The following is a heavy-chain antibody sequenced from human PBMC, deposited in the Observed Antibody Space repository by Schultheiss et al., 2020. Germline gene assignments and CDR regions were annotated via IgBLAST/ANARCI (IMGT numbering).Heavy chain of an antibody. CDR1: GFTFSSYW. D-gene: IGHD3-16*01. CDR2: ISGSGGST. CDR3: VRRTWGGSCFDH. Sequence: GGSLRLSCAASGFTFSSYWMSWVRQAPGKGLEWVSAISGSGGSTYYADSVKGRFTISRDNAKNSLYLQMNSLRDEDTALYYCVRRTWGGSCFDHWGQGARV. V-gene: IGHV3-23*01. J-gene: IGHJ4*02.